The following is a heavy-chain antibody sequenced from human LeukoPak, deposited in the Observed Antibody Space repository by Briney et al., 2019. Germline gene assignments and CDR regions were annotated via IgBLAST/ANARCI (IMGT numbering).Heavy chain of an antibody. J-gene: IGHJ6*02. V-gene: IGHV3-23*01. D-gene: IGHD6-19*01. CDR2: ISGSGGST. CDR1: GFAFSSYA. CDR3: AKDQGIAVAARYYYGMDV. Sequence: GGSLRLSCAASGFAFSSYAMSWVRQAPGKGLEWVSAISGSGGSTYYADSVNGRFTISRDNSKNTLYLQMNSLRAEDTAVYYCAKDQGIAVAARYYYGMDVWGQGTTVTVSS.